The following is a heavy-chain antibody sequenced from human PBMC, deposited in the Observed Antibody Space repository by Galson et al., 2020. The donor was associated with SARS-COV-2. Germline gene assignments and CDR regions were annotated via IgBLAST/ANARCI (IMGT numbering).Heavy chain of an antibody. CDR2: IYYTGST. CDR3: ATGRVGYCSSTSCQNWFDP. J-gene: IGHJ5*02. CDR1: GGYISSYY. Sequence: SETLSLTCTLSGGYISSYYWSWIRQPPGKGLEWIGYIYYTGSTHYNPSLKSRVTISVDTSKNQFSLKLSSVTAADTAVYYFATGRVGYCSSTSCQNWFDPWGQGTLVTVSS. D-gene: IGHD2-2*01. V-gene: IGHV4-59*01.